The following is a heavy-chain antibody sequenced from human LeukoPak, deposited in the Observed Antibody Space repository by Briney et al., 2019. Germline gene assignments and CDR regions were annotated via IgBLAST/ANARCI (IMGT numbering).Heavy chain of an antibody. CDR3: AHGIITMVRGVILWPGTNGWFDP. Sequence: PSETLSLTCTVSGGSISSSSYYWGWIRQPPGKGLEWIGSIYYSGSTYYNPFLKSRVTISVDTFKNQFSLKLSSVTAADTAVYYCAHGIITMVRGVILWPGTNGWFDPWGQGTLVTVSS. CDR1: GGSISSSSYY. V-gene: IGHV4-39*01. CDR2: IYYSGST. J-gene: IGHJ5*02. D-gene: IGHD3-10*01.